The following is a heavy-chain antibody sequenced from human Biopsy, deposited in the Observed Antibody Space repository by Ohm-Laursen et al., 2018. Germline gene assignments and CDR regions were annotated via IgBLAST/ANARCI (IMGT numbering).Heavy chain of an antibody. CDR2: VYYRGTT. CDR1: GGSVSDSFHF. J-gene: IGHJ6*02. D-gene: IGHD2-2*01. CDR3: ARDVKRYCSGTSCYSGYFGMDV. V-gene: IGHV4-61*01. Sequence: TLSLTCIVSGGSVSDSFHFWSWIRQPPGKGLEWIGDVYYRGTTNYNPSLKSRLTISVDTSKNQFSLNLNSVTAADTAVYFCARDVKRYCSGTSCYSGYFGMDVWGQGTTVTVS.